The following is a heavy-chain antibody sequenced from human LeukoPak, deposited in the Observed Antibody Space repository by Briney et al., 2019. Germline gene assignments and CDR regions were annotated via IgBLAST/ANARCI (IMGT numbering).Heavy chain of an antibody. D-gene: IGHD3-16*01. CDR1: GFVFSIYT. CDR3: VKDFGRVRGTPDS. V-gene: IGHV3-64D*06. CDR2: ISGSGNGFSI. J-gene: IGHJ4*02. Sequence: GGSLRLSCSASGFVFSIYTMYWVRQTPGEGPEYVSTISGSGNGFSIYYADSVKGRFTISRDDSKSILYLQMNGLRSEDTAVYYCVKDFGRVRGTPDSWGQGTLVTVSS.